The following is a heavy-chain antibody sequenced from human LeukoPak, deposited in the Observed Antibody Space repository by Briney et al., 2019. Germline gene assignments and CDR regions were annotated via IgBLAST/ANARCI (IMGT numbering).Heavy chain of an antibody. J-gene: IGHJ6*02. Sequence: GQSLTISRKGSGYSFTSYWIGGVRQVPGKRLEWMGIIYPGDSDTRYSPSFQGQVTISADKSISTAYLQWSSLKASDTAMYYCARGLGRYYYYGMDVWGQGTTVTVSS. CDR3: ARGLGRYYYYGMDV. D-gene: IGHD6-19*01. CDR2: IYPGDSDT. CDR1: GYSFTSYW. V-gene: IGHV5-51*01.